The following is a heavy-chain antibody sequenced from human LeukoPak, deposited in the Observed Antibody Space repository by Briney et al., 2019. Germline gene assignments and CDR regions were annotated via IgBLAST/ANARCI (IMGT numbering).Heavy chain of an antibody. J-gene: IGHJ4*02. CDR2: IWYDGSNK. CDR3: ARGGGYNYEGLDY. V-gene: IGHV3-33*08. CDR1: GFTFSSYG. D-gene: IGHD5-24*01. Sequence: GGSLRLSCAASGFTFSSYGMHWVRQAPGKGLEWVAVIWYDGSNKYYADSVKGRFTISRDNSKNTLYLQMNSLRAEDTAVHYCARGGGYNYEGLDYWGQGTLVTVSS.